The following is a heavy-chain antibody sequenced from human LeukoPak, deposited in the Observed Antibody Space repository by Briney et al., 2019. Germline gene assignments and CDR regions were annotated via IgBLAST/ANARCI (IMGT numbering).Heavy chain of an antibody. J-gene: IGHJ4*02. CDR3: ARDRGSGWPFDY. Sequence: ASVKVSCKASGGTFSSYAISWVRQAPGQGLEWMGGIIPIFGTANYAQKFQGRVTITADESTSTAYMELSSLRSEDTAVYYCARDRGSGWPFDYWGQGTLVTVSS. CDR1: GGTFSSYA. CDR2: IIPIFGTA. D-gene: IGHD6-19*01. V-gene: IGHV1-69*13.